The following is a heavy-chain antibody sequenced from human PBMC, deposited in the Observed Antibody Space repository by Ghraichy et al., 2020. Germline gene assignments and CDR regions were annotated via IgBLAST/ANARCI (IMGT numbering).Heavy chain of an antibody. D-gene: IGHD3-9*01. CDR1: GFTFSSYW. CDR2: IKQDGSEK. Sequence: GALRLSCAASGFTFSSYWMSWVRQAPGKGLEWVANIKQDGSEKYYVDSVKGRFTISRDNAKNSLYLQMNSLRAEDTAVYYCARENGWYFDWYYYYYGMDVWGQGTTVTVSS. J-gene: IGHJ6*02. CDR3: ARENGWYFDWYYYYYGMDV. V-gene: IGHV3-7*05.